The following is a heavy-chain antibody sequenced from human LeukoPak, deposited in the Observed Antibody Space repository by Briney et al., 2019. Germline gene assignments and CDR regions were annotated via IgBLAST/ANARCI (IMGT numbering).Heavy chain of an antibody. CDR1: GGSISSYY. J-gene: IGHJ3*02. D-gene: IGHD3-3*01. CDR2: IYYSGST. V-gene: IGHV4-59*01. CDR3: ARDSVRARRLAFDI. Sequence: PSETLSLTCTVSGGSISSYYWSWIRQPPGKGLEWIGYIYYSGSTNYNPSLKSRVTISVDTSKNQFSLKLSSVTAADTAVYYCARDSVRARRLAFDIWGQGTMVTVSS.